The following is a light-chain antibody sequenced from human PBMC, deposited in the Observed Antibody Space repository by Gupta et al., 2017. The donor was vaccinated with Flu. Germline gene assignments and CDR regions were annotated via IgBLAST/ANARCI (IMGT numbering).Light chain of an antibody. J-gene: IGKJ2*01. Sequence: GDRVTITCRASQSISSWLAWYQLTPGKAPKLLIYKTSSLESGVPSRFSGSGSGTEFTLTISSLQPDDFATYFCHQFYNYPYTFGQGTKLEIK. CDR2: KTS. V-gene: IGKV1-5*03. CDR3: HQFYNYPYT. CDR1: QSISSW.